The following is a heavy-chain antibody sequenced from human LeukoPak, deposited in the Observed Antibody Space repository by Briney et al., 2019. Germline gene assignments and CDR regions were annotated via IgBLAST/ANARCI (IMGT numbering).Heavy chain of an antibody. J-gene: IGHJ4*01. D-gene: IGHD3-22*01. CDR3: AKVDGSGNSIFDY. CDR2: INPDGRTT. CDR1: GFTFKTYW. V-gene: IGHV3-74*01. Sequence: GGSLRLSCAASGFTFKTYWMHWPRQAPGKALVCFSRINPDGRTTNYADSVKGRFTISRDNAKNTLYLQMNSLRVEDTATYYCAKVDGSGNSIFDYWGHGTLVPVSS.